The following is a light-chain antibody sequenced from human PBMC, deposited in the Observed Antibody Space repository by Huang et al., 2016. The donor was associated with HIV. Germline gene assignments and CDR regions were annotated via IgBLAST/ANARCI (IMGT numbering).Light chain of an antibody. Sequence: DTVMTQTSATLSVSPGARATLSCRASQSVGSKLAWFQQKPGQAPRLLIHGASTRATGIPARFSGSGSGTEFTLTISSLQSEDFAVYYCQQYNNWPYTFGQGTKLEIK. V-gene: IGKV3-15*01. CDR1: QSVGSK. CDR3: QQYNNWPYT. J-gene: IGKJ2*01. CDR2: GAS.